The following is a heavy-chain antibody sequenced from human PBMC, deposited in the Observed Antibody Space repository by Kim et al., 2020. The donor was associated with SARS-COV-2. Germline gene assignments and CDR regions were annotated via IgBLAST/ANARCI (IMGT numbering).Heavy chain of an antibody. CDR1: GGSFSGYY. CDR2: INHSGST. Sequence: SETLSLTCAVYGGSFSGYYWSWIRQPPGKGLEWIGEINHSGSTNYNPSLKSRVTISVDTSKNQFSLRLSSVTAADTAVYYCARGTKVVTGYYRRRANWFDPWGQRTLVTVSS. D-gene: IGHD3-9*01. J-gene: IGHJ5*02. CDR3: ARGTKVVTGYYRRRANWFDP. V-gene: IGHV4-34*01.